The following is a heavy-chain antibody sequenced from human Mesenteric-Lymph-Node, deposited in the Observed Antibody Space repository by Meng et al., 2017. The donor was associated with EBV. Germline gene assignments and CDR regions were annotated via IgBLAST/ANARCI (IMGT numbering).Heavy chain of an antibody. CDR1: GFTFSAYN. V-gene: IGHV3-21*01. J-gene: IGHJ4*02. CDR2: ISSSGNYI. CDR3: ARGDQMAFY. Sequence: EVQLVESGGXXXXXGXALRRSCAASGFTFSAYNMNWVRQAPGKGLEWVSSISSSGNYIYYADSVKGRFTISRDNAKNSLYLQMNSLRAEDTAVYYCARGDQMAFYWGQGTLGTVSS. D-gene: IGHD5-24*01.